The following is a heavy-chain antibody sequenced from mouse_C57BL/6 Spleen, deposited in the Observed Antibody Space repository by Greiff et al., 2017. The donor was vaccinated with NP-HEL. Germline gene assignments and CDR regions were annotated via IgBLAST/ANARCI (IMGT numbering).Heavy chain of an antibody. CDR2: ISYSGST. Sequence: VQLQQSGPGMVKPSQSLSLTCTVTGYSITSGYDWHWIRHFPGNKLEWMGYISYSGSTNYNPSFKSRFSITHDTAKNQFFLKLNSVTTEDTATYYCARGEYSNYFDYWGQGTTLTVSS. V-gene: IGHV3-1*01. CDR1: GYSITSGYD. J-gene: IGHJ2*01. D-gene: IGHD2-5*01. CDR3: ARGEYSNYFDY.